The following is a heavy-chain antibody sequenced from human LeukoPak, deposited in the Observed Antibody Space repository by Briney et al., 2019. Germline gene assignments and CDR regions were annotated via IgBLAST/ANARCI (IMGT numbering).Heavy chain of an antibody. CDR2: IIPIFGTA. CDR3: ARAQPLLSYGAPAHDYYYGMEV. Sequence: ASVKVSCKASGGTFSSYAISWVRQAPGQGLEWMGGIIPIFGTANYAQKFQGRVTITADESTSTAYMELSSLRSEDTAVYYCARAQPLLSYGAPAHDYYYGMEVWGQGTTVTVSS. J-gene: IGHJ6*02. D-gene: IGHD3-22*01. CDR1: GGTFSSYA. V-gene: IGHV1-69*01.